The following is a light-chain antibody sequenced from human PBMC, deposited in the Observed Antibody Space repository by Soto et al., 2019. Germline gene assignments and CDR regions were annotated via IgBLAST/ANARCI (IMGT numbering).Light chain of an antibody. J-gene: IGKJ1*01. CDR3: QHYNSYSEA. CDR2: GAS. V-gene: IGKV3-15*01. CDR1: ESVLNN. Sequence: VVTQAPSTRSGSLGERATLSGTASESVLNNLAWYQQKPGKAPRLLIYGASTRESGIPARFSGSGSGTEFALTISSLQSEDFATHYCQHYNSYSEAFGQGTTGDIK.